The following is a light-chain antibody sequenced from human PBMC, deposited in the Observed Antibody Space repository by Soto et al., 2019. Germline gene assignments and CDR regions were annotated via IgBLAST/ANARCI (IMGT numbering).Light chain of an antibody. CDR2: GAS. V-gene: IGKV3-20*01. J-gene: IGKJ3*01. Sequence: EIVLTQSPGTLSLSPGERATLSCRASQSVSSNYLAWYQQKPGQAPRLLIYGASSRATGIPDRFSGSGSGTDFTVTISRLEPEDFAVYYCHQYDILPFIFGPGTKVDIK. CDR3: HQYDILPFI. CDR1: QSVSSNY.